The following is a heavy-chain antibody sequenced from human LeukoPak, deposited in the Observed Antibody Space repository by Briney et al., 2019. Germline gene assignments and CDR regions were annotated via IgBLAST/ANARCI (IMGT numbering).Heavy chain of an antibody. CDR3: ARGLNDSWTGENY. Sequence: SETLSLTCTVSGGSISSSSYYWGWIRQPPGKGLEWIGEINHSGSTNYNPSLKSRVTISLDTSKSQFSLKVRYVTAADTAVYYCARGLNDSWTGENYWGQGALVTVSS. D-gene: IGHD3-3*01. J-gene: IGHJ4*02. CDR1: GGSISSSSYY. CDR2: INHSGST. V-gene: IGHV4-39*07.